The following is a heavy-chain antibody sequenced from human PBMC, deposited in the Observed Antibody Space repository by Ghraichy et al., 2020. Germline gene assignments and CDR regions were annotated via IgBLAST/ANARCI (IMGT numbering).Heavy chain of an antibody. CDR1: GFTFRSYG. V-gene: IGHV3-30*18. D-gene: IGHD3-22*01. CDR3: AKERDSSGYYSFRGDYYGMDV. J-gene: IGHJ6*02. Sequence: GGSLRLSCAASGFTFRSYGMHWVRQAPGKGLEWVAVISYDGSKKDYGDSVKGRFTISRDNSKNTLYLQMNSLRAEDTAVYYCAKERDSSGYYSFRGDYYGMDVWGQGTTVTVSS. CDR2: ISYDGSKK.